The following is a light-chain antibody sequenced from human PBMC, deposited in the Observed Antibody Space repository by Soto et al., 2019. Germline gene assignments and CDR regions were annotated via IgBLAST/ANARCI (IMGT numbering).Light chain of an antibody. CDR3: MQALQTRLT. CDR1: QSLLHSNGYNY. J-gene: IGKJ4*01. V-gene: IGKV2-28*01. Sequence: IVMTQSPISLPVTPGEPASISCRSSQSLLHSNGYNYLDWYLQKPGQSPQLLIYLGSNRASGVPDRFSGSGSGTDFTLKISRVETEDVGVYYCMQALQTRLTCGGGTKVEIK. CDR2: LGS.